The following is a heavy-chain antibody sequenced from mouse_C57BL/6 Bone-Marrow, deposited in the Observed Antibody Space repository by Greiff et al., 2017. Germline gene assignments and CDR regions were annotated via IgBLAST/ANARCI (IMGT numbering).Heavy chain of an antibody. D-gene: IGHD2-3*01. J-gene: IGHJ3*01. CDR3: TIPLYEGYYTFAY. CDR2: FDPENGAT. Sequence: EVHLVESGAELVRPGASVKLSCTASGFNIKDDYMHWVKQRPEQGLEWIGWFDPENGATEYASKFQGKATITADTSSNTAYLQRSSLASEATAVYYCTIPLYEGYYTFAYWGQGTLVTVSA. V-gene: IGHV14-4*01. CDR1: GFNIKDDY.